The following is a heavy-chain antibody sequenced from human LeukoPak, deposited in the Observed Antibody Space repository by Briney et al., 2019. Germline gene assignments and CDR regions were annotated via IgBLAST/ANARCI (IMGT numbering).Heavy chain of an antibody. CDR1: GFIFSSYW. D-gene: IGHD1-26*01. J-gene: IGHJ4*02. V-gene: IGHV3-7*01. Sequence: GGFLRLSCAASGFIFSSYWMSWVRQAPGKGLEWVANIKQDGSERYYVDSVKGRFTISRDNAKNSLYLQMNSLRAEDTAVYYCARDLVGASYYWGQGTLVTVSS. CDR2: IKQDGSER. CDR3: ARDLVGASYY.